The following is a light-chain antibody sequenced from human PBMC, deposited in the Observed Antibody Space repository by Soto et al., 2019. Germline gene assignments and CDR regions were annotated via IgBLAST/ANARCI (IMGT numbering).Light chain of an antibody. Sequence: QPVLTQPPSVSAAPGQKVTISCSGSTSNIGSNYESWYQQLPGTAPKLLIYDNYNRPSGIPDRYSGSKSGTSATLGISGLQTGDEADYYCGTWDNSLSGGGVVFGGGTKLTVL. J-gene: IGLJ3*02. CDR2: DNY. V-gene: IGLV1-51*01. CDR3: GTWDNSLSGGGVV. CDR1: TSNIGSNY.